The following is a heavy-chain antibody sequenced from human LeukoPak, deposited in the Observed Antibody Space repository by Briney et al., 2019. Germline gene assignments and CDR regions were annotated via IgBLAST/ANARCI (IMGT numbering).Heavy chain of an antibody. Sequence: SVKVSCKASGGTFSSYAISWVRQAPGQGLEWMGGIIPIFGTANYAQKFQGRVTITTDESTSTAYMELSSLRSEDTAVYYCARVADFVWGSYRNPLAYWGQGTLVTVSS. D-gene: IGHD3-16*02. CDR3: ARVADFVWGSYRNPLAY. CDR2: IIPIFGTA. J-gene: IGHJ4*02. V-gene: IGHV1-69*05. CDR1: GGTFSSYA.